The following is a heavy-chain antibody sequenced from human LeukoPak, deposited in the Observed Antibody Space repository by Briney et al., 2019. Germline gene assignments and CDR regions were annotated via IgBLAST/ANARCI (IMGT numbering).Heavy chain of an antibody. D-gene: IGHD2-15*01. Sequence: GGSLRLSCAASGFSVSSDYMSWVRQAPGKGLEWVSSIYSGGKTLYADSVKDRFTISRDNSENTLHLQMTSLRVEDAAMYYCARDLVVAGTYGFGNWGQGTLVTVSS. CDR1: GFSVSSDY. J-gene: IGHJ4*02. V-gene: IGHV3-66*01. CDR3: ARDLVVAGTYGFGN. CDR2: IYSGGKT.